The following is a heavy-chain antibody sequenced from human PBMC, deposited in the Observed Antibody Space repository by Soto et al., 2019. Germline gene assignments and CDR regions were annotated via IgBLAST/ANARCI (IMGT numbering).Heavy chain of an antibody. J-gene: IGHJ3*02. Sequence: SVTVSCKASGRTFSSYAIRWVRQAPGQGLEWMGGIIPIFGTANYAQKFQGRVTITADESTSTAYMELSSLTSDDTAVYYGAGGASPVGPYAFDIWGQGTMVTVSS. CDR3: AGGASPVGPYAFDI. CDR1: GRTFSSYA. V-gene: IGHV1-69*13. D-gene: IGHD1-26*01. CDR2: IIPIFGTA.